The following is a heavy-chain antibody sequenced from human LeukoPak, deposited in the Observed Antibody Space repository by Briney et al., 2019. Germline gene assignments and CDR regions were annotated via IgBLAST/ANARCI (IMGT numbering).Heavy chain of an antibody. CDR1: GFTFSNYG. V-gene: IGHV3-23*01. CDR2: MSGIDDST. J-gene: IGHJ2*01. D-gene: IGHD6-13*01. CDR3: GKVAADSAWYIDL. Sequence: GGSLRLSCAVSGFTFSNYGISWVRQAPGRGREWVSGMSGIDDSTYYTDSVKGRFTISRDNFKKTVYLQMNSLRGEDTAVHYCGKVAADSAWYIDLWGRGTLVSVSS.